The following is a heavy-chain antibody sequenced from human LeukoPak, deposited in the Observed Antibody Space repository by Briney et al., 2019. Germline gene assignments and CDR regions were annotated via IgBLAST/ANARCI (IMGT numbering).Heavy chain of an antibody. V-gene: IGHV4-4*02. J-gene: IGHJ3*02. CDR3: ATLTGGDDAFDI. Sequence: SETLSLTCAVSGGSISSNYWWSWVRQPPGKGLEWIGEIYHSGNTKYNPSLKSRVTISVLTSKNRFSLKLSSVTAADTAVYYCATLTGGDDAFDIWGQGTMVTVSS. CDR1: GGSISSNYW. CDR2: IYHSGNT. D-gene: IGHD4-23*01.